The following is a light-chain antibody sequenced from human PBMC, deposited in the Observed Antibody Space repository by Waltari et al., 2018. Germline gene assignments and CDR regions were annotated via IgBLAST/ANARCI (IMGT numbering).Light chain of an antibody. CDR2: GAS. Sequence: EIVLTQSPGTLSLSPGERATLYCRATESVPANYLAWYQQKPGQAPRLLISGASSRATGIPDRFSGRGSGTDFTLTIARLEPEDFAVYYCQQYGETPWTFGQGTKVDLK. CDR3: QQYGETPWT. CDR1: ESVPANY. J-gene: IGKJ1*01. V-gene: IGKV3-20*01.